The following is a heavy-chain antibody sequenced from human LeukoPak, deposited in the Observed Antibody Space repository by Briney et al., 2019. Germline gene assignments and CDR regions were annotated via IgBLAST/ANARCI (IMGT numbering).Heavy chain of an antibody. CDR3: ARERTAARNWFDP. D-gene: IGHD6-6*01. CDR1: GYTFTGYY. J-gene: IGHJ5*02. CDR2: INPNSGGT. Sequence: ASVKVSCKASGYTFTGYYIHWVRQAPGQGLEWMGWINPNSGGTNHAQKFQGRVTMTRDTSISTAYMELSRLRSDDTAVYYCARERTAARNWFDPWGQGTLVTVSS. V-gene: IGHV1-2*02.